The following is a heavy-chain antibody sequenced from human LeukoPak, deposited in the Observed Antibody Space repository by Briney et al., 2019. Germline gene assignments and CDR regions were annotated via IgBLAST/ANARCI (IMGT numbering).Heavy chain of an antibody. CDR3: ARDRGVTAITDAFDI. J-gene: IGHJ3*02. CDR1: GYTYTSYG. D-gene: IGHD2-21*02. V-gene: IGHV1-18*01. CDR2: ISAYNGNT. Sequence: ASVKVSCKASGYTYTSYGISWVRQAPGQGLEWMGWISAYNGNTNYAQKLQGRVTMTTDTSTSTAYMELRSLRSDDTAVYYCARDRGVTAITDAFDIWGQGTMVTVSS.